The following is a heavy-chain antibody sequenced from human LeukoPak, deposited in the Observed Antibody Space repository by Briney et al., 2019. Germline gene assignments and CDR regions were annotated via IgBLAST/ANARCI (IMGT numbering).Heavy chain of an antibody. Sequence: ASVKVSCKASGYTFTSYYMHWVRQAPGQGLEWMGIINPSGGSTSYAQKFQGRVTMTRDTSTSTVYMELSSLRSEDTAVYYCARGRLWMVAAQGADCDYWGQGTLVTVSS. CDR3: ARGRLWMVAAQGADCDY. J-gene: IGHJ4*02. CDR1: GYTFTSYY. V-gene: IGHV1-46*01. CDR2: INPSGGST. D-gene: IGHD2-15*01.